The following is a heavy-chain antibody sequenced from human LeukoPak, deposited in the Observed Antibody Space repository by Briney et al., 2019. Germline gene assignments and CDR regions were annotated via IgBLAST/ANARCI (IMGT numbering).Heavy chain of an antibody. CDR3: ARDRDTAMDTRVVVPHILGY. V-gene: IGHV1-69*01. D-gene: IGHD5-18*01. Sequence: GTANYAQKFQGRVTITADESTSTAYMELSSLRSEDTAVYYCARDRDTAMDTRVVVPHILGYWGQGTLVTVSS. CDR2: GTA. J-gene: IGHJ4*02.